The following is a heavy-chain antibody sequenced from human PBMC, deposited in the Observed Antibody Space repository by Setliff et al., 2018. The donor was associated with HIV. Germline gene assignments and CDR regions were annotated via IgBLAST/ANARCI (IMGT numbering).Heavy chain of an antibody. V-gene: IGHV4-34*01. Sequence: SETLSLTCAVYRGSFSHYYWTWIRQSPGKGLEWIAEINQERTTFYNPSLKSRLTISVDTSKKQFSLRLTSLTAADTAVYFCARFSSTGWRRAFDVWGQGTKVTVSS. D-gene: IGHD6-19*01. CDR3: ARFSSTGWRRAFDV. J-gene: IGHJ3*01. CDR1: RGSFSHYY. CDR2: INQERTT.